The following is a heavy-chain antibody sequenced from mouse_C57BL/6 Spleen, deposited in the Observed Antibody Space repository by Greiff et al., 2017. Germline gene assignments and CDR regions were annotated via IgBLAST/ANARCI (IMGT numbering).Heavy chain of an antibody. CDR1: GFTFSSYA. CDR3: AREGLDSSGSTWFAY. V-gene: IGHV5-4*01. Sequence: DVKLVESGGGLVKPGGSLKLSCAASGFTFSSYAMSWVRQTPEKRLEWVATISDGGSYTYYPDNVKGRFTISRDNAKNNLYLQMSHLKSEDTAMYYCAREGLDSSGSTWFAYWGQGTLVTVSA. D-gene: IGHD3-2*02. CDR2: ISDGGSYT. J-gene: IGHJ3*01.